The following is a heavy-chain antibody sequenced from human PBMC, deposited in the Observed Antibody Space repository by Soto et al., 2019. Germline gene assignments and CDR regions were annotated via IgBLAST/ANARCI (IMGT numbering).Heavy chain of an antibody. J-gene: IGHJ4*02. D-gene: IGHD6-19*01. CDR2: IFDSGTT. V-gene: IGHV4-31*03. Sequence: QVQLQESGPGLVKPSQTLSLTCTVSGGSISSGGYYWSWLRQHPGKGLEWIGYIFDSGTTYYNPSRKRRVTIAVDPSKSPFSLRLTSVTATDTAVYYCASQASGWYPDYWGQGTLVTVSS. CDR1: GGSISSGGYY. CDR3: ASQASGWYPDY.